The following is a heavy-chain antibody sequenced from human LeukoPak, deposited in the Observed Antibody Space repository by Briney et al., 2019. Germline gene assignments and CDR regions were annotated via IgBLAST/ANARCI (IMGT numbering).Heavy chain of an antibody. Sequence: ASVKVSCKASGYTFTGYYMHRVRQAPGQGLEWMGGINPNSGGTNYAQKFQGRVIMTRDTSISTAYMELSRLRSDDTAVYYCARAQWELFYLDYGGQGTLVTVSS. J-gene: IGHJ4*02. V-gene: IGHV1-2*02. D-gene: IGHD1-26*01. CDR3: ARAQWELFYLDY. CDR1: GYTFTGYY. CDR2: INPNSGGT.